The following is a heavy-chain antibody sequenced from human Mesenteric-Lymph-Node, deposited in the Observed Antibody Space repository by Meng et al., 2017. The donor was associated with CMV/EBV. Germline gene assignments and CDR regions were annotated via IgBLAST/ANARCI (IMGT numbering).Heavy chain of an antibody. D-gene: IGHD1-26*01. Sequence: GRSLRLSCAASGFTFSSYWMHWVRHAPGKVLVWVSRIKSDGSSTIHYADSVKCRFTISRDNAKNSLYLQMNSLRAEDTDVYYCARDPDPLGYSGSGNAFDIWGQGTMVTVSS. CDR1: GFTFSSYW. V-gene: IGHV3-74*01. CDR3: ARDPDPLGYSGSGNAFDI. J-gene: IGHJ3*02. CDR2: IKSDGSSTI.